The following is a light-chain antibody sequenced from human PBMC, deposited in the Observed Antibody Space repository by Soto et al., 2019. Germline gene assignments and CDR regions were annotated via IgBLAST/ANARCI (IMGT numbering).Light chain of an antibody. V-gene: IGLV8-61*01. Sequence: QTVVTQEPSVSVSPGGTVTLTCGLSSGSVSTSYYPSWYQQTPGQAPRTLIYSTKTRSSGVPDRFSGAILGNKAALTITGARADDESDYYCVLYMCSGNWVFGGGTKLTVL. CDR1: SGSVSTSYY. J-gene: IGLJ3*02. CDR2: STK. CDR3: VLYMCSGNWV.